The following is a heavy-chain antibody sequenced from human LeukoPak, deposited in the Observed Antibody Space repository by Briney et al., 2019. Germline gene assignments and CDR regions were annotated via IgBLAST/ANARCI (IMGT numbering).Heavy chain of an antibody. CDR2: VHESGSS. CDR3: VRGEVGDFDS. Sequence: LETPSLTRAVSGYSISRGFYWGWVRQPPGKRPQWIGSVHESGSSYYNPSLKSRVTISLDTSQNQFSLTLTSVTAADSATYYCVRGEVGDFDSWGQGSLVTVSS. J-gene: IGHJ4*02. CDR1: GYSISRGFY. V-gene: IGHV4-38-2*01. D-gene: IGHD1-26*01.